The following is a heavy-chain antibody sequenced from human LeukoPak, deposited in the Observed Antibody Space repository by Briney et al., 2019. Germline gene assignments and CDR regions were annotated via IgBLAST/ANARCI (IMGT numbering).Heavy chain of an antibody. CDR2: FDPEDGET. D-gene: IGHD3-16*01. J-gene: IGHJ6*03. V-gene: IGHV1-24*01. CDR3: ATWSLAITPRYYYYYYMDV. Sequence: ASVKVFCTVSGYTLTELSMHWVRQAPGKGLEWMGGFDPEDGETIYAQTFQGRVTMTEDTSTDTAYMELSSLRSEDTAVYYCATWSLAITPRYYYYYYMDVWGKGTTVTVSS. CDR1: GYTLTELS.